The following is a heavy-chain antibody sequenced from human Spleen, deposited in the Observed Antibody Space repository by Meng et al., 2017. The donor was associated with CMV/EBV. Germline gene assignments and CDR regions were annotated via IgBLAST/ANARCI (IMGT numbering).Heavy chain of an antibody. J-gene: IGHJ3*01. V-gene: IGHV3-30-3*01. CDR1: AFTFSRYR. CDR3: ARAHHRNDYGDYVDALNV. Sequence: GESLKIPCAASAFTFSRYRMHWVRQAPGKGLEWVALISSDGSNKQYADSVKGRFTISRDNSRNTFYLQMTILRSEDTAIYFCARAHHRNDYGDYVDALNVWGRGTMVTVSS. D-gene: IGHD4-17*01. CDR2: ISSDGSNK.